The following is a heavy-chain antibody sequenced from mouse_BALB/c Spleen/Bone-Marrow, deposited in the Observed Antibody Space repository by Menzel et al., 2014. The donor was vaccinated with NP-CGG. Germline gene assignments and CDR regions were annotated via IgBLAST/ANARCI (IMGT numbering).Heavy chain of an antibody. CDR1: GFNIKDSC. CDR2: IDPANGNT. J-gene: IGHJ2*01. Sequence: EVKLEESGAELVKPGASVKLSCTASGFNIKDSCMHWVKQRPEQGLEWIRRIDPANGNTKYDAKFQGKATITADTSSNAAYLQLSRLTSEYTAVYYGANYVYESYFDYWGQGTTLTVSS. D-gene: IGHD1-1*01. CDR3: ANYVYESYFDY. V-gene: IGHV14-3*02.